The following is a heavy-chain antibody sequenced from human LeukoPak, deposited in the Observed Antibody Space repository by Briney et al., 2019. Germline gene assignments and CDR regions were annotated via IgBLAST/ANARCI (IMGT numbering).Heavy chain of an antibody. CDR2: TYYRSKWFN. CDR3: TRGVRYFDL. J-gene: IGHJ2*01. CDR1: GDSVSSNSAA. V-gene: IGHV6-1*01. Sequence: SQTLSLTCAISGDSVSSNSAAWNWIRQSPSGGLEWLGRTYYRSKWFNDYAVSVKSRITINPDTSKSQFSLQLNSVTPEDTAVYYCTRGVRYFDLWGRGTLVTVSS.